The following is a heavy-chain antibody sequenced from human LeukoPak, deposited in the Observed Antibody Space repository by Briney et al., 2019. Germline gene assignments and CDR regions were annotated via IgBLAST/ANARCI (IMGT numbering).Heavy chain of an antibody. CDR1: GYKFLSHG. CDR3: ARDWPTVIADF. V-gene: IGHV1-18*04. J-gene: IGHJ1*01. CDR2: IRADNGDT. Sequence: ASVRVSCKTSGYKFLSHGISWVRQAPGQGLEWLGWIRADNGDTRFAQKFQGRFTMTTDTSTSTAHMELRSLRTDDTAVYYCARDWPTVIADFWGQGTLVTVSS. D-gene: IGHD4-11*01.